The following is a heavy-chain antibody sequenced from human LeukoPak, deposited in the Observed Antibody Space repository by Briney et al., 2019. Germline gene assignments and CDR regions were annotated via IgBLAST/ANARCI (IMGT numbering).Heavy chain of an antibody. D-gene: IGHD3-10*01. CDR3: TYMVRGGGIDP. Sequence: GGSLRLSCAASGFTFSDYYMSWIRQAPGKGLEWVSYISSSSSYTNYADSVKGRFTISRDNAKNSLYLQMNSLRAEDTAVYYCTYMVRGGGIDPWGQGTLVTVSS. V-gene: IGHV3-11*03. CDR2: ISSSSSYT. CDR1: GFTFSDYY. J-gene: IGHJ5*02.